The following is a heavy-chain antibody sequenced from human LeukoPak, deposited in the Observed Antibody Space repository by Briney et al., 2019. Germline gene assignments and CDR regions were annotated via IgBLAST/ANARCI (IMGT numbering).Heavy chain of an antibody. J-gene: IGHJ3*02. CDR1: GGSISSYY. D-gene: IGHD3-22*01. CDR2: IYYSGST. CDR3: ARDPYYSYYDSSGYAFDI. Sequence: SETLSLTCTVSGGSISSYYWGWIRQPPGKGLEWIGSIYYSGSTYYNPSLKSRVTISVDTSKNQFSLKLSSVTAADTAVYYCARDPYYSYYDSSGYAFDIWGKGTMVTVSS. V-gene: IGHV4-39*07.